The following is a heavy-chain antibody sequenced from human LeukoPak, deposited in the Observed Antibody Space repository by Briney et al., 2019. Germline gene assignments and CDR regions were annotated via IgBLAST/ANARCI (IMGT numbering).Heavy chain of an antibody. CDR2: INHSGST. J-gene: IGHJ4*02. CDR3: ARGSQGVLRYLDY. Sequence: SETLSLTCTVSGGSISSGDYYWSWIRQPPGKGLEWIGEINHSGSTNYNPSLKSRVTISVDTSKNQFSLKLSSVTAADTAVYYCARGSQGVLRYLDYWGQGTLVTVSS. V-gene: IGHV4-39*07. CDR1: GGSISSGDYY. D-gene: IGHD3-9*01.